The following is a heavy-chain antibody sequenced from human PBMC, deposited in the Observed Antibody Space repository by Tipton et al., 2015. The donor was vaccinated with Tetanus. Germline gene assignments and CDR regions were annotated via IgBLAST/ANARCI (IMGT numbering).Heavy chain of an antibody. D-gene: IGHD2-15*01. Sequence: LRLSCTVSGGSISSSTYYWGWIRQPPGKGLEWIGSIYYSGNTYYNPALKSRVTISVDTSKNQFPLKLSSVTAADTAVYYCATGRAAWGYYYYGLNVWGQGTTVTVSS. CDR3: ATGRAAWGYYYYGLNV. V-gene: IGHV4-39*06. CDR2: IYYSGNT. J-gene: IGHJ6*02. CDR1: GGSISSSTYY.